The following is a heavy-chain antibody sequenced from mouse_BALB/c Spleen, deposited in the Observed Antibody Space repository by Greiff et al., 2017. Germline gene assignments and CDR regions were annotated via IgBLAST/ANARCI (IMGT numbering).Heavy chain of an antibody. V-gene: IGHV2-9*02. CDR2: IWAGGST. J-gene: IGHJ3*01. CDR1: GFSLTSYG. Sequence: VKLMESGPGLVAPSQSLSITCTVSGFSLTSYGVHWVRQPPGKGLEWLGVIWAGGSTNYNSALMSRLSISKDNSKSQVFLKMNSLQTDDTAMYYCDRATTATAWFAYWGQGTLGTVSA. CDR3: DRATTATAWFAY. D-gene: IGHD1-2*01.